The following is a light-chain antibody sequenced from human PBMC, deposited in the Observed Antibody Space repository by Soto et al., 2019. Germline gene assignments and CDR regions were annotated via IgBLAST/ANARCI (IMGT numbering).Light chain of an antibody. J-gene: IGLJ1*01. Sequence: TSSDVGGYNYVSWYQQHPGKAPKLMIYEVSKRPSGVPDRFSGSKSDNTASLTVSGLQAEDEADYYCSSQGVFGTGTKVTVL. CDR2: EVS. CDR3: SSQGV. CDR1: SSDVGGYNY. V-gene: IGLV2-8*01.